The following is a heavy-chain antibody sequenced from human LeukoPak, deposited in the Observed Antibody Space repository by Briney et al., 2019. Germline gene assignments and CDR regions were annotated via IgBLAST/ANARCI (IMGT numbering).Heavy chain of an antibody. V-gene: IGHV4-38-2*02. J-gene: IGHJ2*01. CDR1: GYSISSGYY. Sequence: SETLSLTCTVSGYSISSGYYWGWIRQPPGKGLEWIGSIYHSGSTYYNPSLKSRVTISVDTSKNQFSLKLSSVTAADTAVYYCARVSFDYGDYYWYFDLWGRGTLVTVSS. CDR2: IYHSGST. CDR3: ARVSFDYGDYYWYFDL. D-gene: IGHD4-17*01.